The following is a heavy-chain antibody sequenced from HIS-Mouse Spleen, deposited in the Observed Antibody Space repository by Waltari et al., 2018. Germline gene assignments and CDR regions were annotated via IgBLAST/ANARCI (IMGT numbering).Heavy chain of an antibody. V-gene: IGHV4-39*07. CDR2: IYYRGAT. J-gene: IGHJ2*01. CDR1: GGSISSSSYY. CDR3: AREIPYSSSWYDWYFDL. D-gene: IGHD6-13*01. Sequence: QLQLQESGPGLVKPSETLSLTCTVSGGSISSSSYYWGWIRQPPGKGLEWIGSIYYRGATDYNPSRKSRVTISVDTSKNQFALKLSSVTAADTAVYYCAREIPYSSSWYDWYFDLWGRGTLVTVSS.